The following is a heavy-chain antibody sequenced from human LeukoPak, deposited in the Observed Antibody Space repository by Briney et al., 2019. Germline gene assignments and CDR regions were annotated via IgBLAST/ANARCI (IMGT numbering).Heavy chain of an antibody. CDR1: GFTFSSYA. J-gene: IGHJ4*02. CDR2: ISGSGGST. CDR3: AKVPSRYYSGGSCYFDY. V-gene: IGHV3-23*01. Sequence: GGSLRLSCAASGFTFSSYAMSWVRQAPGKGLEWVSAISGSGGSTYYADSVKGRFTISRDNSKNTLYLQMNSLRAEDTAVYYCAKVPSRYYSGGSCYFDYWGQGTLVTVSS. D-gene: IGHD2-15*01.